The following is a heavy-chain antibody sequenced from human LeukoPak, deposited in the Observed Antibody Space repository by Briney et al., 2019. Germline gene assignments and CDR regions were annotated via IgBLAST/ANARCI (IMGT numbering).Heavy chain of an antibody. CDR1: GGSLSSSSYY. CDR3: ARQNIAVAASYYFDY. Sequence: ETESLTCTVSGGSLSSSSYYWGWIRQPPGKGLEWIGCFYYSGSTYYAHSLKGRVTISVDTSKDQFSLKLSSVTAADTAVYYCARQNIAVAASYYFDYWGQGTMVSSSS. D-gene: IGHD6-19*01. J-gene: IGHJ4*02. V-gene: IGHV4-39*01. CDR2: FYYSGST.